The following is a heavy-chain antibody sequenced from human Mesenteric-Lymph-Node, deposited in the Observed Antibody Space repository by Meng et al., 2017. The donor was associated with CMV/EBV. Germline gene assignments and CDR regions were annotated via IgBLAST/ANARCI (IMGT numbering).Heavy chain of an antibody. V-gene: IGHV4-59*01. CDR2: IYHSGST. J-gene: IGHJ4*02. D-gene: IGHD6-6*01. Sequence: SETLSLTCIVSGGSISSYYWSWIRQPPGKGLEWIGCIYHSGSTNYNPSLKSRVTVSIDTSKKQFSLKLSSVTAADTAVYYCARIRGSSVVDYWGQGTLVTVSS. CDR1: GGSISSYY. CDR3: ARIRGSSVVDY.